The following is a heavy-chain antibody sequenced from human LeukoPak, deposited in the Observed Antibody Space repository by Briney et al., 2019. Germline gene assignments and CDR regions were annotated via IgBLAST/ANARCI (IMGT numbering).Heavy chain of an antibody. D-gene: IGHD2-8*01. CDR2: IYYSGNT. J-gene: IGHJ4*02. V-gene: IGHV4-39*07. CDR3: ARDFVVLMVYAPTGYFDY. CDR1: GCSISSSSYY. Sequence: PSETLSLTCTVSGCSISSSSYYRGWIRQPPGKGLEWIGSIYYSGNTYYNPSLKSRVTISVDTSKNQFSLKLSSVTAAYTAMYYCARDFVVLMVYAPTGYFDYCGQGTLVTVSS.